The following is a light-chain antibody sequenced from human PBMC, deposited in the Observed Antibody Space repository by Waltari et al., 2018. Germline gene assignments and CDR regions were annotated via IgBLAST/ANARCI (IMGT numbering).Light chain of an antibody. V-gene: IGKV1-39*01. Sequence: DIQMTQSPSSLSASVGDRVTITCRASQSISSHLNWYQQKPGEAPKLLIFAASSLQSGVTSRFSGSGSGTDFTLTISSLQPEDFATYYCQQSYSTPLTFGGGTKVEIK. J-gene: IGKJ4*01. CDR2: AAS. CDR1: QSISSH. CDR3: QQSYSTPLT.